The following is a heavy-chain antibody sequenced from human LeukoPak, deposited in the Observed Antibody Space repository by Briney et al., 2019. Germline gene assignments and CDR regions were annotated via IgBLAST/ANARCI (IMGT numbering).Heavy chain of an antibody. D-gene: IGHD2-2*01. CDR1: GGSISSSSYY. J-gene: IGHJ5*02. V-gene: IGHV4-39*01. Sequence: SETLSLTCTLSGGSISSSSYYCGWIRQPPGKGLQWFGGIYYSGSTYYNTSLKSRVTISVDTSKNQFSLKLSSVTAADTAVYYCARISRYCSSTSCHNWFDPWGQGTLVTVSS. CDR2: IYYSGST. CDR3: ARISRYCSSTSCHNWFDP.